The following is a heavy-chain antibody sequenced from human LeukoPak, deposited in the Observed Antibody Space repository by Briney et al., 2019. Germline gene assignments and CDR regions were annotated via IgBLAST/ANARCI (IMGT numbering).Heavy chain of an antibody. V-gene: IGHV3-74*01. D-gene: IGHD1-26*01. J-gene: IGHJ4*02. Sequence: GGSLRLSCAASGFSFSSSWMHWVRQVPGKGLEWVSRINDDETSTTYAESVKGRFTISRDNAKNALFLQMNSLRAEDTAVYYCATTGSGSYYDYWGQGTLVTVSS. CDR2: INDDETST. CDR1: GFSFSSSW. CDR3: ATTGSGSYYDY.